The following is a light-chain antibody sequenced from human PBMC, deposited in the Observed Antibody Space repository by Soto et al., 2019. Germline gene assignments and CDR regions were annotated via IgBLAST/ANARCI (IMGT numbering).Light chain of an antibody. Sequence: AIQLTQSPSSLSASVGDRVTITCRASQGISTLLAWYQQKPGKAPKVLIYESSLLQSGVPSRFSGSGSGTDFTLTISSLQPEDFATYYCQQLFDSPITFGQGTRLEN. CDR1: QGISTL. J-gene: IGKJ5*01. CDR3: QQLFDSPIT. V-gene: IGKV1D-13*01. CDR2: ESS.